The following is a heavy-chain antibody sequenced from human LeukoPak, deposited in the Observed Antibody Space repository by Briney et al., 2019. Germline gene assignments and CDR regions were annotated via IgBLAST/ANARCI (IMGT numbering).Heavy chain of an antibody. CDR2: ISYDGSNK. V-gene: IGHV3-30-3*01. Sequence: GGSLRLSCAASGFTFSSYALHWGRQAPGQGLGWGAVISYDGSNKYYADSVKGRFTISRDNSKNTLYLQMNSLRAEDTAVYYCARGRGYSYGFIVYWGQGTLVTVSS. J-gene: IGHJ4*02. D-gene: IGHD5-18*01. CDR1: GFTFSSYA. CDR3: ARGRGYSYGFIVY.